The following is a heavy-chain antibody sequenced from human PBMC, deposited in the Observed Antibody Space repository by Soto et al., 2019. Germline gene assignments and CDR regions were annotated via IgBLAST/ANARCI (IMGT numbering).Heavy chain of an antibody. CDR2: ISAGNGNT. V-gene: IGHV1-3*01. CDR3: ARVDYGDSSGVFDY. D-gene: IGHD4-17*01. CDR1: GYTFTSYA. J-gene: IGHJ4*02. Sequence: VASVKVSCKASGYTFTSYAMHWVRQAPGQRLEWMGWISAGNGNTNYAQKLQGRVTMTTDTSASTAYMELRSLRSDDTAVYYCARVDYGDSSGVFDYWGQGTLVTVSS.